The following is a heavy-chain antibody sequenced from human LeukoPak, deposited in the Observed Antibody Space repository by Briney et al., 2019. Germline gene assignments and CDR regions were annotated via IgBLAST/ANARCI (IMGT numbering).Heavy chain of an antibody. CDR2: IRYDGSNK. Sequence: PGGSLRLSCAASGFTFSSYGMHWVRQAPGKGLEWVAFIRYDGSNKYYADSVKGRFTISRDNSKNTLYLQMNSLRAEDTAVYYCAKDKSSGWYLYGNAFDIWGQGTMVTVSS. CDR1: GFTFSSYG. D-gene: IGHD6-19*01. V-gene: IGHV3-30*02. CDR3: AKDKSSGWYLYGNAFDI. J-gene: IGHJ3*02.